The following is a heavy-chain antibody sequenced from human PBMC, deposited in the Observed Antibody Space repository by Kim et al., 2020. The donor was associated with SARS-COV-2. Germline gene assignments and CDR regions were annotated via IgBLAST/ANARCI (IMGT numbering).Heavy chain of an antibody. D-gene: IGHD3-10*01. J-gene: IGHJ4*02. CDR2: ISSSSSSI. V-gene: IGHV3-48*02. CDR1: GFRFSSCS. Sequence: GGSLRLSCAASGFRFSSCSMNWVRQAPGKGLEWVAYISSSSSSIFYADSVKGRFTISRDNAKNSLFLQMSGLRDEDTAVYYCARDDPDYYYGTGSYPPSVDWGQGTLVTVPS. CDR3: ARDDPDYYYGTGSYPPSVD.